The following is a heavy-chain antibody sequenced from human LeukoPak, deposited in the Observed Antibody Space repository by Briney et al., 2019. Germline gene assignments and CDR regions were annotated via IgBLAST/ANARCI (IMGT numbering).Heavy chain of an antibody. Sequence: LETLSLTCTVSGGSISSSSYYWGWIRQPPGKGLEWIGSIYYSGSTYYNPSLKSRVTISVDTSKNQFSLKLSSVTAADTAVYYCAGYSSGWFRTNWFDPWGQGTLVTVSS. CDR3: AGYSSGWFRTNWFDP. CDR2: IYYSGST. CDR1: GGSISSSSYY. V-gene: IGHV4-39*01. D-gene: IGHD6-19*01. J-gene: IGHJ5*02.